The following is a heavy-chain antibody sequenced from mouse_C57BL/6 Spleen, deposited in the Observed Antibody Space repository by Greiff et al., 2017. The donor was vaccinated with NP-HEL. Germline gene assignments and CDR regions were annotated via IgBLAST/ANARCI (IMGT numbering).Heavy chain of an antibody. D-gene: IGHD2-2*01. CDR3: ARGVYYGYKYYFDY. CDR1: GYTFTSYW. CDR2: INPSNGGT. J-gene: IGHJ2*01. Sequence: QVQLQQSGTELVKPGASVKLSCKASGYTFTSYWMHWVKQRPGQGLGWIGNINPSNGGTNYNEKFKSKATLTVDKSSSTAYMQLSSLTSEDSAVYYCARGVYYGYKYYFDYWGQGTTLTVSS. V-gene: IGHV1-53*01.